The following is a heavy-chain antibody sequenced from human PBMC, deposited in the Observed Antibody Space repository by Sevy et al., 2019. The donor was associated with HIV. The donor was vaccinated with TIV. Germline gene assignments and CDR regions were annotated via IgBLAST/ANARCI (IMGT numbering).Heavy chain of an antibody. Sequence: GGSLRLSCAASGFTFNSYWMSWVRQAPGKGLEWVANIKQDGSEKYYVDSVKGRFTISRDNSKNSLFLQMNTLRAEDTAVYYWAREGSPYDTYYYYYGMDVWGQGTTVTVSS. CDR1: GFTFNSYW. V-gene: IGHV3-7*01. D-gene: IGHD5-12*01. CDR3: AREGSPYDTYYYYYGMDV. CDR2: IKQDGSEK. J-gene: IGHJ6*02.